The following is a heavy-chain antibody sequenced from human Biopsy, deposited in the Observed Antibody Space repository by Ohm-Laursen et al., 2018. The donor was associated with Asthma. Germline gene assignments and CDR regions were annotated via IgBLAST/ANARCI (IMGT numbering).Heavy chain of an antibody. CDR3: AKRRGYSGHDNDY. CDR1: GFMFRSFG. CDR2: ISYDGNHK. D-gene: IGHD5-12*01. Sequence: RSLRLSCVASGFMFRSFGMHWVRQAPGKGLEWVAVISYDGNHKFYEDSVKGRFTISRDNSKNTLYLQMNSLRTEDTAVYYCAKRRGYSGHDNDYWGQGTLVIVSS. J-gene: IGHJ4*02. V-gene: IGHV3-30*18.